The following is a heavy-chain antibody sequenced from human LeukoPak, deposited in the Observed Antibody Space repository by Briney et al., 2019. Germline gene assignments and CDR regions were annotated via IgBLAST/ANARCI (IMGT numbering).Heavy chain of an antibody. CDR1: GGSISNNY. J-gene: IGHJ4*02. CDR3: ARGRRAIAN. Sequence: SETLSLTCTVSGGSISNNYWSWIRQPPGKGLEWIGYIYYSGSTNYNPSLKSRVTISVDMSKNQFSLKLRSLPAADTALYFCARGRRAIANWGQGTLVTVSS. D-gene: IGHD1-26*01. V-gene: IGHV4-59*01. CDR2: IYYSGST.